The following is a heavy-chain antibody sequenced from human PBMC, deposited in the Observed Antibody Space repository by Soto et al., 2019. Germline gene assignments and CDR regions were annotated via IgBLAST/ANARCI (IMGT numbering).Heavy chain of an antibody. CDR2: IKQDGSEK. D-gene: IGHD3-10*01. J-gene: IGHJ6*02. V-gene: IGHV3-7*01. Sequence: HPGGSLRFSCAASGFTFSSYWMSWVRQAPGKGLEWVANIKQDGSEKYYVDSVKGRFTISRDNAKNSLYLQMNSLRAEDTAVYYCSHGEYYYGSGSYQDVWGQGTTVTVSS. CDR3: SHGEYYYGSGSYQDV. CDR1: GFTFSSYW.